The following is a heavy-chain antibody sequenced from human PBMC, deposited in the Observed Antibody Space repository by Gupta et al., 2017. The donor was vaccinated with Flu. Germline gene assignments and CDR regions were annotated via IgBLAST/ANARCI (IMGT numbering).Heavy chain of an antibody. V-gene: IGHV1-8*01. D-gene: IGHD3-10*01. CDR2: MSTNSGNT. J-gene: IGHJ6*02. CDR3: ARFSDGGAIFWDGMDV. Sequence: NWVRQATGQGLEGMGWMSTNSGNTGYAQKFQGRVTMTRNTSISTADMELSSLRSEDTAVYYCARFSDGGAIFWDGMDVWGQGTTVTVSS.